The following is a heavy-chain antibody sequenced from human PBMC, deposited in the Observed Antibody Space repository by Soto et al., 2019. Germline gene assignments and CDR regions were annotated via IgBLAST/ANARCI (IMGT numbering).Heavy chain of an antibody. D-gene: IGHD6-6*01. CDR1: GFTFSSYG. V-gene: IGHV3-30*03. Sequence: QVQLVESGGGVVQPGRSLRLSCAASGFTFSSYGMHWVRQAPGKGLEWVAVISYDGSNKYYADSVKGRFTISRDNSKNQLYLQMNSLRAEDTTVYYWAMGNSSSSFDYWGQGTLVTVSS. CDR2: ISYDGSNK. J-gene: IGHJ4*02. CDR3: AMGNSSSSFDY.